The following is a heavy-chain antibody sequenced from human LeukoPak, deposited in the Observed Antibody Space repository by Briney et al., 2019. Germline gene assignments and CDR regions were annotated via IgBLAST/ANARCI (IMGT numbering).Heavy chain of an antibody. Sequence: GGSLRLSCAASGFSFSDYSMDWVRQAPGKGLEWVSAISGSGGSTYYADSVKGRFTISRDNSKNTLYLQMNSLRAEDTAVYYCAKDRSGIVATIWFYWGQGTLVTVSS. D-gene: IGHD5-12*01. V-gene: IGHV3-23*01. CDR1: GFSFSDYS. CDR2: ISGSGGST. J-gene: IGHJ4*02. CDR3: AKDRSGIVATIWFY.